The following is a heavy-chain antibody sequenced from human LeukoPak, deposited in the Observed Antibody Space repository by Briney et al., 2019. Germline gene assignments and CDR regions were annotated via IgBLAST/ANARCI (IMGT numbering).Heavy chain of an antibody. CDR3: ARDYEWLRSLDY. CDR1: GFTFTTYE. Sequence: GGSLRLSCAPSGFTFTTYEMNWVRQAPGKGLEWVSHISGSGGAIYYADSLKGRFTISRDNSKNTLYLLINTLRPEDTAVYYCARDYEWLRSLDYWGQGTLVTVSS. CDR2: ISGSGGAI. V-gene: IGHV3-48*03. D-gene: IGHD5-12*01. J-gene: IGHJ4*02.